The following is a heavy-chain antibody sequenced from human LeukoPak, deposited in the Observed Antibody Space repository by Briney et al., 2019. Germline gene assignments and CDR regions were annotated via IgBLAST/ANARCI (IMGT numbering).Heavy chain of an antibody. CDR3: ARVVPAVGYGMDV. CDR1: GFTFSSYA. V-gene: IGHV3-30-3*01. Sequence: GGSLRLSCAASGFTFSSYAMHWVRRAPGKGLEWVAVISYDGSNKYYADSVKGRFTISRDNSKNTLYLQMNSLRAEHTAVYYCARVVPAVGYGMDVWGQGTTVTVSS. J-gene: IGHJ6*02. CDR2: ISYDGSNK. D-gene: IGHD2-2*01.